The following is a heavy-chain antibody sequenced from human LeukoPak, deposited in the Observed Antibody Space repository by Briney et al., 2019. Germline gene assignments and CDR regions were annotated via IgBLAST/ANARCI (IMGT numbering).Heavy chain of an antibody. CDR2: IYSGGST. CDR3: ARDRMATIDSFDI. V-gene: IGHV3-66*01. Sequence: GGSVRLSCAASGFTVSSNYMSWVRQAPGKGLEWVSVIYSGGSTYYADSVKGRFTISRDNAKNSLYLQMNSLRAEDTAVYYCARDRMATIDSFDIWGQGTMVTVSS. J-gene: IGHJ3*02. CDR1: GFTVSSNY. D-gene: IGHD5-24*01.